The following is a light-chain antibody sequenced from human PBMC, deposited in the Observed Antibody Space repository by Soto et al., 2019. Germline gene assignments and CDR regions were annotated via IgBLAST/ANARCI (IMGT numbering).Light chain of an antibody. V-gene: IGKV1-5*03. J-gene: IGKJ1*01. Sequence: DIQMTQSPSTLSGSVGDRVTITCRASQTISSWLAWYQQKPGKAPKLLIYKASNLKSGDPSRFSGSGSGTEFTRTISSRQPDDFTTYYRQHYHSYSEAFGQGTKVEL. CDR3: QHYHSYSEA. CDR1: QTISSW. CDR2: KAS.